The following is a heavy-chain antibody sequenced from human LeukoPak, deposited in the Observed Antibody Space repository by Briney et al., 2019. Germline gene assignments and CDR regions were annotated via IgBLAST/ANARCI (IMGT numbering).Heavy chain of an antibody. V-gene: IGHV3-30*18. Sequence: GGSLRLSCAASGFTFSSYGMHWVRQAPGKGLEWVAVISYEGSNKYYVDSVKGRFTISRDNSNNTLYLQMNSLRAEDTAVYYCAKDWAGTSYFDYWGQGTLVTVSS. J-gene: IGHJ4*02. CDR3: AKDWAGTSYFDY. D-gene: IGHD6-19*01. CDR2: ISYEGSNK. CDR1: GFTFSSYG.